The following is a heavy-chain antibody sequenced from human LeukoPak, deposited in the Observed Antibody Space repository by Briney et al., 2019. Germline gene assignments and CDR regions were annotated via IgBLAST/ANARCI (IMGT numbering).Heavy chain of an antibody. V-gene: IGHV3-21*01. Sequence: GGSLRLSCAASGFTFSSYSMNWVRQAPGKGLEWVSSISSSSSYICYADSVKGRFTISRDNAKNSLYLQMNSLRAEDTAVYYCARGGIGIAAAGYWFDPWGQGTLVTVSS. J-gene: IGHJ5*02. CDR1: GFTFSSYS. CDR2: ISSSSSYI. D-gene: IGHD6-13*01. CDR3: ARGGIGIAAAGYWFDP.